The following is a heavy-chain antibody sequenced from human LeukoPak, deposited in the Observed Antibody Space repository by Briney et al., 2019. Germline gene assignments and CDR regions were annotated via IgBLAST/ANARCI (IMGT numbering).Heavy chain of an antibody. J-gene: IGHJ6*02. CDR2: IYYSGST. CDR1: GGSISSSSYY. CDR3: ARVHSSGGYYYYGMDV. V-gene: IGHV4-39*07. D-gene: IGHD3-22*01. Sequence: PSETLSLTCTVSGGSISSSSYYWGWIRQPPGKGLEWIGSIYYSGSTYYNPSLKRRVTISVDTSKNQFSLKLSSVTAADTAVYYCARVHSSGGYYYYGMDVWGQGTTVTVSS.